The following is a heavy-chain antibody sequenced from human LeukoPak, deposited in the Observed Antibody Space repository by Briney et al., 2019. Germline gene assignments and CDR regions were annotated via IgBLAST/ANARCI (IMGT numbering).Heavy chain of an antibody. V-gene: IGHV1-8*01. CDR3: ARDQLRPPYDFWSGYYSSYYYYYGMDV. Sequence: ASVKVSCKASGYTFTSYDINWVRQATGQGLEWMGWMNPNSGNTGYAQKFQGRVTMTRNTSISTAYMELSSLRSEDTAVYYCARDQLRPPYDFWSGYYSSYYYYYGMDVWGQGTTVTVSS. J-gene: IGHJ6*02. CDR1: GYTFTSYD. CDR2: MNPNSGNT. D-gene: IGHD3-3*01.